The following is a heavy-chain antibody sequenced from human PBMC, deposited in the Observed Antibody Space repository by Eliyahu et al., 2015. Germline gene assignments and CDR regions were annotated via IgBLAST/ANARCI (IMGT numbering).Heavy chain of an antibody. V-gene: IGHV4-34*01. CDR2: INHSGST. D-gene: IGHD3-10*01. Sequence: QVQLQQWGAGLLKPSETLSLTCAVYGXSFSXYYWSWIRQPPGKGLEWIGEINHSGSTNYNPSLKSRVTISVDTSKNQFSLKLSSVTAADTAVYYCARGPSRRITMVQGVDYWGQGTLVTVSS. J-gene: IGHJ4*02. CDR3: ARGPSRRITMVQGVDY. CDR1: GXSFSXYY.